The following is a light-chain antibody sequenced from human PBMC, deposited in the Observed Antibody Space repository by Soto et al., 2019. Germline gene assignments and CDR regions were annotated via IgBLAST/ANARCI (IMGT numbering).Light chain of an antibody. CDR3: QSYDSSLSGWV. CDR2: GNS. Sequence: QSVLTQPPSVSGAPGQRVTISCTGSSSNIGAGYVVHWYQQLPGTAPKLLIYGNSNRPSGVPDRFSGSKSGTSASLAITRLQAEDEADYYCQSYDSSLSGWVFGGGTKLTVL. CDR1: SSNIGAGYV. V-gene: IGLV1-40*01. J-gene: IGLJ3*02.